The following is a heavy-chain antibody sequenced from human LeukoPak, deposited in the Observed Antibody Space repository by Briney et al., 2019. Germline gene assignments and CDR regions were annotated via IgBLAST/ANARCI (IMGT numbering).Heavy chain of an antibody. V-gene: IGHV3-30*04. J-gene: IGHJ4*02. D-gene: IGHD6-19*01. CDR2: ISYDGSNK. CDR1: GFTFSSYA. CDR3: ARDRYSSGWTPDY. Sequence: GGSLRLSCAASGFTFSSYAMHWVRQAPGKGLEWVAVISYDGSNKYYADSVKGRFTISRDNSKNTLYLQMNSLRAEDTAVYYCARDRYSSGWTPDYWGQGTLVTVSS.